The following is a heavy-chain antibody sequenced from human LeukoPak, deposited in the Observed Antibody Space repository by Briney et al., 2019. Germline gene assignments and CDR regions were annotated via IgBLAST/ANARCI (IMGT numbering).Heavy chain of an antibody. CDR2: VHHTGST. J-gene: IGHJ4*02. CDR1: GGSISSYY. D-gene: IGHD1-26*01. CDR3: ATLGLLRGAGFNLATHFDY. Sequence: SETLSLTCTVSGGSISSYYWSWIRQPPGKGLELIGYVHHTGSTFHNSSLKSRVTISADTSQNQFSLSLTSVTAADTAVYYCATLGLLRGAGFNLATHFDYWGQGTLVAVSS. V-gene: IGHV4-59*04.